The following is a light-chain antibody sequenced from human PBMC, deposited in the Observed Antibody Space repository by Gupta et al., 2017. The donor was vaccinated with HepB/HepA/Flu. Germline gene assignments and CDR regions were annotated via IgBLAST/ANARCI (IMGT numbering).Light chain of an antibody. Sequence: SSELTQDPAVSVALGQTVRIPCQGDSLRSYYASWYQQKPGHAPVLVIYGKNNRPSGIPDRLSGSSSGSTASLTITGAQAEDEADYYCNPRDSSGNHLRVFGGGTKLTVL. CDR3: NPRDSSGNHLRV. J-gene: IGLJ2*01. CDR1: SLRSYY. V-gene: IGLV3-19*01. CDR2: GKN.